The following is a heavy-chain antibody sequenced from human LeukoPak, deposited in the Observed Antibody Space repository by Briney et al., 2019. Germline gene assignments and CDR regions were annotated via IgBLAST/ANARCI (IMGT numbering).Heavy chain of an antibody. J-gene: IGHJ4*02. CDR1: GFTFSSYA. V-gene: IGHV3-23*01. CDR2: ISGSGGST. Sequence: PGGSLGLSCAASGFTFSSYAMSWVRQAPGKGLEWVSAISGSGGSTYYADSVKGRFTISRDNSKNTLYLQMNSLRAEDAAVYYCAKASLSPRYSSSWTTFDYWGQGTLVTVSS. D-gene: IGHD6-13*01. CDR3: AKASLSPRYSSSWTTFDY.